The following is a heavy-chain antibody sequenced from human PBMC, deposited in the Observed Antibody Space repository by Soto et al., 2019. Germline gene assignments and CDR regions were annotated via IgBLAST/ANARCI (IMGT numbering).Heavy chain of an antibody. V-gene: IGHV3-9*01. D-gene: IGHD2-2*01. Sequence: EVQLVESGGGVVQPGRSLRLSCTASGFTFDDYAMNWVRQAPGKGLEWVSSISWNSGNIVYADSVRGRFTISRDNAKTSLHLQMNSLRAEDTAIYNCTKGASPSCFSAFDLWGQGTMVTVSS. CDR1: GFTFDDYA. J-gene: IGHJ3*01. CDR3: TKGASPSCFSAFDL. CDR2: ISWNSGNI.